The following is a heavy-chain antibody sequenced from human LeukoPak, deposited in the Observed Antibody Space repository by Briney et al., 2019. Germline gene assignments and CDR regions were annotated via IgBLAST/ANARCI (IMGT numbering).Heavy chain of an antibody. J-gene: IGHJ4*02. D-gene: IGHD2-21*02. V-gene: IGHV3-11*05. Sequence: GGSLRLSCAVSGFTFSDYYMSWIRQAPGKGLEWVSYISSSSSYTNYADSVKGRFTISRDNAKNALYLQMNSLRAEDTAVYYCARADYMTANDYWGQGTLVTVSS. CDR3: ARADYMTANDY. CDR2: ISSSSSYT. CDR1: GFTFSDYY.